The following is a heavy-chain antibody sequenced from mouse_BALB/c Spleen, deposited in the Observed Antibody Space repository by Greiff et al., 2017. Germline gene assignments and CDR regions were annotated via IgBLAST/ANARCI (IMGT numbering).Heavy chain of an antibody. V-gene: IGHV3-2*02. J-gene: IGHJ3*01. CDR1: GYSITSDYA. CDR3: ASYDVAWFAY. Sequence: EVQLQESGPGLVKPSQSLSLTCTVTGYSITSDYAWNWIRQFPGNKLEWMGYISYSGSTSYNPSLKSRISITRDTSKNQFFLQLNSVTTEDTATYYCASYDVAWFAYWGQGTLVTVSA. CDR2: ISYSGST. D-gene: IGHD2-12*01.